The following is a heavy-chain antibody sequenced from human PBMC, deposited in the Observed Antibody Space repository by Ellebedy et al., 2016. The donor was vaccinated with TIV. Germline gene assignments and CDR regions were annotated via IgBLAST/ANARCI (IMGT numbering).Heavy chain of an antibody. CDR2: INPSGGST. CDR3: ARDHVGGQSGILDY. CDR1: GYSFTIYF. Sequence: AASVKVSCKASGYSFTIYFMHWVRQAPGQGLEWMGVINPSGGSTRYAQEFQGRVTMTRDTSTRTVYMGLSGLRSEDTAIYYCARDHVGGQSGILDYWGQGTLVTVSP. V-gene: IGHV1-46*01. D-gene: IGHD2-15*01. J-gene: IGHJ4*02.